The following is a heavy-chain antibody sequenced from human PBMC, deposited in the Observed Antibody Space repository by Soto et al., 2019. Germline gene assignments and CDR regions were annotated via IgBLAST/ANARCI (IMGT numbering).Heavy chain of an antibody. CDR3: AREMATIRDGDYFDY. D-gene: IGHD5-12*01. Sequence: SVKVSCKASGGTFSSYAISWVLQAPGQGLEWMGGIIPIFGTANYAQKFQGRVTITADESTSTAYMELSSLRSEDTAVYYCAREMATIRDGDYFDYWGQGTLVTVSS. CDR2: IIPIFGTA. J-gene: IGHJ4*02. V-gene: IGHV1-69*13. CDR1: GGTFSSYA.